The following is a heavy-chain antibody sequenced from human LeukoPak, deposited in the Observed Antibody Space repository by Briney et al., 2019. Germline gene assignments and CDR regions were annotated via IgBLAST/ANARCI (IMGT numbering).Heavy chain of an antibody. CDR3: ATTSGH. Sequence: SETLSLTCAVYGAPFSGYWWYWIRQPPGKGPEWIGEINQSRITNYNPSHKSRVSVSVDTSKNQFSLKLSSVTAADTAVYYCATTSGHWGRGTLVAVSS. V-gene: IGHV4-34*01. CDR2: INQSRIT. CDR1: GAPFSGYW. J-gene: IGHJ4*02.